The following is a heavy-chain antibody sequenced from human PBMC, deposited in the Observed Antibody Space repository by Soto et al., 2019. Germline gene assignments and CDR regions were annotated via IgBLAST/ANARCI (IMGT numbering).Heavy chain of an antibody. CDR3: ARYCSSTSCQSGLDY. Sequence: EVQLVESGGGLVQPGGSLRLSCAASGFTFSSYSMNWVRQAPGKGLEWVSYISSSSSTIDYADSVKGRFTISRDNAKNPLYLQMNSLRAEDTAVYYCARYCSSTSCQSGLDYWGQGTLVTVSS. V-gene: IGHV3-48*01. CDR1: GFTFSSYS. D-gene: IGHD2-2*01. CDR2: ISSSSSTI. J-gene: IGHJ4*02.